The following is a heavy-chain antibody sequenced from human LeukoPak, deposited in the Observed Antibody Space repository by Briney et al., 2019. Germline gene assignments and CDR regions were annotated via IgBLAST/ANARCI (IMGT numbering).Heavy chain of an antibody. CDR3: AKDSARSGSYLITA. CDR1: GFTFSSYA. Sequence: GGSLRLSCAASGFTFSSYAMSWVRQAPGKGLEWVSAISGSGGSTYYADSVKGRFTISRDNSKNTLYLQMNSLRAEDTAVYYCAKDSARSGSYLITAWGQGTLVTVSS. J-gene: IGHJ5*02. CDR2: ISGSGGST. D-gene: IGHD3-10*01. V-gene: IGHV3-23*01.